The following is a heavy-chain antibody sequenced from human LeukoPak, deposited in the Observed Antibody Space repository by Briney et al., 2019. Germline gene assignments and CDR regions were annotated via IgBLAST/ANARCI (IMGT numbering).Heavy chain of an antibody. D-gene: IGHD6-13*01. V-gene: IGHV3-72*01. J-gene: IGHJ4*02. CDR2: IKTTKPNRCTT. CDR1: GFTINDHH. Sequence: GGSLRLSCAASGFTINDHHMDWVRQAPGKGLEWVARIKTTKPNRCTTEWDASVKGRFTISRDDSKNSVYLQLNSLKTEDTAVYYCVRVVTTGSGWYHFDNWGQGTLVTVSS. CDR3: VRVVTTGSGWYHFDN.